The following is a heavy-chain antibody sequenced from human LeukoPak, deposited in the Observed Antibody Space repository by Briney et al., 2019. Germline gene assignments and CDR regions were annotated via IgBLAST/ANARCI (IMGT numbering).Heavy chain of an antibody. CDR1: GFTFSSYG. V-gene: IGHV3-33*01. CDR2: IWYDGSNK. CDR3: ARDRGAGTMVRGALDY. D-gene: IGHD3-10*01. J-gene: IGHJ4*02. Sequence: GGSLRLSCAASGFTFSSYGMHWVRQAPGKGLEWVAVIWYDGSNKYYADSVKGRFTISRDNSKNTLYLQMNSLRAEDTAVYYCARDRGAGTMVRGALDYWGQETLVTVSS.